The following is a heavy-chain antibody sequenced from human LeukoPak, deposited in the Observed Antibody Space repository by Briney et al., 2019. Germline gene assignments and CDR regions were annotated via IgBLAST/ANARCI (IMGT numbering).Heavy chain of an antibody. D-gene: IGHD3-9*01. CDR1: GGSISIYY. Sequence: SETLSLTCTVSGGSISIYYWSWIRQPAGKGLEWIGRIYTSGSTNYNPSLKSRVTMSVDTPKNQFSLKLSSVTAADTAVYYCARDHTTLRYSIYHYGMDVWGQGTTVTVSS. J-gene: IGHJ6*02. CDR2: IYTSGST. CDR3: ARDHTTLRYSIYHYGMDV. V-gene: IGHV4-4*07.